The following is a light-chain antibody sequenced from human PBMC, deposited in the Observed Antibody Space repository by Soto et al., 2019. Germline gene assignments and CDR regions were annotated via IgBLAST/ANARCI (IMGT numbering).Light chain of an antibody. CDR1: SSDVGGYNY. J-gene: IGLJ1*01. Sequence: QSALTQPASVSGSPGQSITISCTGTSSDVGGYNYVSWFQLHPGKAPKLMVYEVSNRPSGISSRFSGSKSGNTASLTISGLQAEDEADYYCSSFTSSRIYVFGTGTNSPS. V-gene: IGLV2-14*01. CDR2: EVS. CDR3: SSFTSSRIYV.